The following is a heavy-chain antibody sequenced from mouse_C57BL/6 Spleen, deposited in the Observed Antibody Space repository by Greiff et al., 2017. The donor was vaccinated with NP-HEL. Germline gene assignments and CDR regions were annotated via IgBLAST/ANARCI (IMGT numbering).Heavy chain of an antibody. J-gene: IGHJ1*03. V-gene: IGHV5-16*01. Sequence: EVMLVESEGGLVQPGSSMKLSCTASGFTFSDYYMAWVRQVPEKGLEWVANINYDGSSTYYLDSLKSRFIISRDNAKNILYLQMISLKSEATATYYCARGANWGVGYFDVWGTGTTVTVSS. CDR3: ARGANWGVGYFDV. D-gene: IGHD4-1*01. CDR2: INYDGSST. CDR1: GFTFSDYY.